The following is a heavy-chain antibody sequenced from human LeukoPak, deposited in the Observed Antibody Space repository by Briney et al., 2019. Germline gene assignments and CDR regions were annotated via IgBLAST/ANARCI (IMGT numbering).Heavy chain of an antibody. V-gene: IGHV3-23*01. CDR1: EFTFDSYA. CDR2: ISGSGANT. D-gene: IGHD6-13*01. Sequence: PEGSLRLSCAASEFTFDSYAMKWVRQATGKGLEWVSAISGSGANTYYANSVKGRFTISRDNSKSTLFLQMDSLRAEDTAIYYCAKTSVSSSWPELFDFWGQGTLVTVSS. CDR3: AKTSVSSSWPELFDF. J-gene: IGHJ4*02.